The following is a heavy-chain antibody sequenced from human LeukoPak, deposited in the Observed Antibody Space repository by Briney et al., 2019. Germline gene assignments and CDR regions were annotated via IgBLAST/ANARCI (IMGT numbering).Heavy chain of an antibody. Sequence: AGGSLRLSCAASGFTFSSYGMSWARQAPGKGLEWVSAISGSGGSTYYADSVKGRFTISRDNSKNTLYLQMNSLRAEDTAVYYCARDATTIVGATRYWGQGTLVTVSS. CDR3: ARDATTIVGATRY. D-gene: IGHD1-26*01. J-gene: IGHJ4*02. CDR2: ISGSGGST. CDR1: GFTFSSYG. V-gene: IGHV3-23*01.